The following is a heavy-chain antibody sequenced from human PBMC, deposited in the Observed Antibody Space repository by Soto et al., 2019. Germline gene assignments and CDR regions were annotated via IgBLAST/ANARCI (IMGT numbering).Heavy chain of an antibody. CDR1: GYYFPSYY. D-gene: IGHD3-9*01. CDR2: IYPGDSDT. V-gene: IGHV5-51*01. CDR3: ARHVGDATGSYSNWFDS. J-gene: IGHJ5*01. Sequence: GESLKISCKTSGYYFPSYYLAWVRQVPGKGLEWVAIIYPGDSDTRYSPSFQGQVTISVDKSITTTYLRWSSLKASDTATYYCARHVGDATGSYSNWFDSWGQGTLVTVSS.